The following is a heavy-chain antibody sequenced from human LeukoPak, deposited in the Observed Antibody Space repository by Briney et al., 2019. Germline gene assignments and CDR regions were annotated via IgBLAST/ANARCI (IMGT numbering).Heavy chain of an antibody. V-gene: IGHV4-34*01. Sequence: SETLSLTCAVFGASFSGYYWSWIRQPPGKGLEWIGEINHSGSTYYNPSLKSRVTISVDTSTNQFSLKLSSVTAADTAVYYCARERDDSSGYLSRDAFDIWGQGTMVTVSS. CDR3: ARERDDSSGYLSRDAFDI. J-gene: IGHJ3*02. D-gene: IGHD3-22*01. CDR1: GASFSGYY. CDR2: INHSGST.